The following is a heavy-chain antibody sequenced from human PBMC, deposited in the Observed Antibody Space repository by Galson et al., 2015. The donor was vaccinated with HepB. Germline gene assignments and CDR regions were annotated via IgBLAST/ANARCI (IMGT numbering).Heavy chain of an antibody. V-gene: IGHV3-9*01. CDR2: ISWNSGSI. Sequence: SLRLSCAASGFTFDDYAMHWVRQAPGKGLEWVSGISWNSGSIGYADSVKGRFTISRDNAKNSLYLQMNSLRAEDTALYYCAKTDGSGIYYYYMDVWGKGTTVTVSS. CDR1: GFTFDDYA. CDR3: AKTDGSGIYYYYMDV. D-gene: IGHD3-10*01. J-gene: IGHJ6*03.